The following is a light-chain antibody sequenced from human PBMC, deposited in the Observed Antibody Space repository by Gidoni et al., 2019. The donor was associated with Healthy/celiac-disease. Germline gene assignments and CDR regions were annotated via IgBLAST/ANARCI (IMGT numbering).Light chain of an antibody. CDR3: QQRSNWSRT. V-gene: IGKV3-11*01. Sequence: EIVFTQSPPTLSLSPGERATLSCRASQSVSSYLAWYQQKPGQAPRLLIYDATTRATGIPARFSGSGSGTDLTLTISSREPEEFAVYYCQQRSNWSRTFGQGTKVEIK. J-gene: IGKJ1*01. CDR1: QSVSSY. CDR2: DAT.